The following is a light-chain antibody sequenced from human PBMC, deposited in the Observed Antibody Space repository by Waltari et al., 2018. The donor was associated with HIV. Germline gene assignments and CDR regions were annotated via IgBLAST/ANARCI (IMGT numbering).Light chain of an antibody. CDR3: CSHAGNFIFA. CDR2: NVN. CDR1: SSYVYTF. V-gene: IGLV2-11*01. Sequence: QSALTQPHSVSGSPGHSLTISCTGTSSYVYTFVSWYQQHPGKAPQVFIYNVNNRPSGVPDRFSGSKSGNTAFLTISGLQAEDEAEYHCCSHAGNFIFAFGTGTKVTVL. J-gene: IGLJ1*01.